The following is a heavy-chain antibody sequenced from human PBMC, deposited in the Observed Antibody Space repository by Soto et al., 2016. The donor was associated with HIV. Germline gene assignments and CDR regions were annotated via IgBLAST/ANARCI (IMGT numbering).Heavy chain of an antibody. CDR3: ARHSSSWYGEVDYYYGRDV. V-gene: IGHV3-23*01. J-gene: IGHJ6*02. D-gene: IGHD6-13*01. Sequence: EVQLLESGGGLVQPGRSLRLSCAASGFTFSSYAMSWVRQAPGKGLEWVSAISGSGGSTYYADSVKGRFTISRDNSKNTLYLQMSSLRAEDTAVYYCARHSSSWYGEVDYYYGRDVWGQGDHGHCLL. CDR1: GFTFSSYA. CDR2: ISGSGGST.